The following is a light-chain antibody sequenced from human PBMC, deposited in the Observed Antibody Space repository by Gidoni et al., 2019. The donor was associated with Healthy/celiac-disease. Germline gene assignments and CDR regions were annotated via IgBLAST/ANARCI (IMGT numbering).Light chain of an antibody. CDR2: DAS. V-gene: IGKV1-33*01. Sequence: IQMTQYPSSLSASVGDRVTITCQASQDISNYLNWYQQKPVKTPKPLIYDASNLESGVPSRFSGSGSGTDFTFTISSLQPEDIATYYCQQYDNLPLTFGGGTKVEIK. J-gene: IGKJ4*01. CDR3: QQYDNLPLT. CDR1: QDISNY.